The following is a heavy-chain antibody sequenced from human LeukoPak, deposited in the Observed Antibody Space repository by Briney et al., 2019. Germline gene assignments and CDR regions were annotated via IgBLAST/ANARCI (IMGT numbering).Heavy chain of an antibody. V-gene: IGHV5-51*01. J-gene: IGHJ4*02. Sequence: GESLKISCMGSGYTFPGYCIGGVRQMPGKGLEWMGFVSSGDSETRYSQSFKGQVTILADKSITTADQQWRSRKSSDTAIYCCARSRRSKPFVYWGQGTLVTVSS. CDR1: GYTFPGYC. CDR2: VSSGDSET. CDR3: ARSRRSKPFVY.